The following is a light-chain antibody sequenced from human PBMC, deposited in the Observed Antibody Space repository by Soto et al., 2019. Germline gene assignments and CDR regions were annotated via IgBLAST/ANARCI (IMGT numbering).Light chain of an antibody. V-gene: IGKV1-39*01. CDR3: QQSFSALIT. CDR2: AAS. CDR1: QNIRNH. J-gene: IGKJ3*01. Sequence: EIQMTQSPSSLSAFVGGRVAITCRASQNIRNHLDWYQLTPGKGPKVLVYAASTLQGGVPSRLSGGGSGTHYTLTINSLQPEDFATYSCQQSFSALITFGPGTKVDIK.